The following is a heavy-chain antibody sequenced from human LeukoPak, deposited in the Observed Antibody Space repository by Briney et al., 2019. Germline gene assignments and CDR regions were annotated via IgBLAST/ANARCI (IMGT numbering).Heavy chain of an antibody. Sequence: SVKVSCKASGGTFSSYAISWVRQAPGQGLEWMGRIIPILGIANYAQKFQGRVTITADKSTSTAYMELSSLRSEDTAVFYCARGPHVVVVAATVWFDPWGQGTLVTVSS. CDR3: ARGPHVVVVAATVWFDP. D-gene: IGHD2-15*01. CDR2: IIPILGIA. CDR1: GGTFSSYA. V-gene: IGHV1-69*04. J-gene: IGHJ5*02.